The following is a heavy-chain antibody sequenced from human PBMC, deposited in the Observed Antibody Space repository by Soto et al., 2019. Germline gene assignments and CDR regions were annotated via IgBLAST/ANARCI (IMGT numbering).Heavy chain of an antibody. J-gene: IGHJ4*02. CDR1: GGSISSSSYY. D-gene: IGHD3-9*01. CDR2: IYYSGST. Sequence: TSETLSLTCTVSGGSISSSSYYWGWIRQPPGKGLEWIGSIYYSGSTYYNPSLKSRVTISVDTSKNQFSLKLSSVTAADTAVYYCATTPDILTGYFYFDYWGQGTLVTVS. V-gene: IGHV4-39*01. CDR3: ATTPDILTGYFYFDY.